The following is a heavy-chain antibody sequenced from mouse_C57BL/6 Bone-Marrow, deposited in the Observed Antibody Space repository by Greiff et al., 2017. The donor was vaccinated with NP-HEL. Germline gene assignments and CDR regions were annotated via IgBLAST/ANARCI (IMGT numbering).Heavy chain of an antibody. Sequence: QVQLKQSGAELVMPGASVKLSCKASGYTFTSYWMHWVKQRPGQGLEWIGEIDPSDSYTNYNQKFKGKSTLTVDKSSSTAYMQLSSLTSEDSAVYYCARFYGYYPYYAMDYWGQGTSVTVSS. D-gene: IGHD2-3*01. V-gene: IGHV1-69*01. CDR1: GYTFTSYW. J-gene: IGHJ4*01. CDR3: ARFYGYYPYYAMDY. CDR2: IDPSDSYT.